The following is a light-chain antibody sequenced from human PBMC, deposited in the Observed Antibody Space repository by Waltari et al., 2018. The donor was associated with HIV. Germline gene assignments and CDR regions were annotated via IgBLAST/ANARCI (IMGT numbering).Light chain of an antibody. V-gene: IGKV3-11*01. J-gene: IGKJ4*01. Sequence: ENVSTQSPATLSLSPGERATLSCRASQSVSSLLAWYQQKPGQAPRLLIYDASNRATGTPPRFSGSGSGTDFTLSISSLEPEDFAVYYCQQRSSWPLTFGGGTKVEIK. CDR3: QQRSSWPLT. CDR2: DAS. CDR1: QSVSSL.